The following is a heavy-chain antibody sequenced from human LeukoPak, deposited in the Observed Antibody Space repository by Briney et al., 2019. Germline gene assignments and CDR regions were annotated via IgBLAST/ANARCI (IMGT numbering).Heavy chain of an antibody. J-gene: IGHJ3*02. Sequence: GGSLRLSCAASGFTFSSYAMSWVREAPGKGLEWVSDISGSGGSTKYADSVKGRFTISRDNSKNTLYLQMNSLRAEDTAVYYCAKRGYPRTIDAFDIWGQGTMVTVSS. CDR2: ISGSGGST. CDR1: GFTFSSYA. V-gene: IGHV3-23*01. CDR3: AKRGYPRTIDAFDI. D-gene: IGHD5-18*01.